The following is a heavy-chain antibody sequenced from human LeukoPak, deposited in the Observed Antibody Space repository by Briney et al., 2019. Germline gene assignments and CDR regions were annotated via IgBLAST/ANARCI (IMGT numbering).Heavy chain of an antibody. CDR3: ARDSSGPFDY. J-gene: IGHJ4*02. CDR1: GDSISSYY. V-gene: IGHV4-59*01. Sequence: PSDSLSLTCTVSGDSISSYYRSWIRQPPGKGLEWIGYIYYSGSTNYNPSLKSRVTISVDTSKNQFSLKLSSVTAADTAVYYCARDSSGPFDYWGQGTLVTVSS. D-gene: IGHD6-19*01. CDR2: IYYSGST.